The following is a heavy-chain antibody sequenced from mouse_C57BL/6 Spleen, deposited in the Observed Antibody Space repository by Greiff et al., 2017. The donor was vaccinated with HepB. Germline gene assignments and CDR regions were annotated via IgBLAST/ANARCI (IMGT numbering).Heavy chain of an antibody. Sequence: EVKLVESEGGLVQPGSSMKLSCTASGFTFSDYYMAWVRQVPEKGLEWVANINYDGSSTYYLDSLKSRFIISRDNAKNILYLQMSSLKSEDTVTYYCARERAGYDRMDYWGQGTSVTVSS. CDR2: INYDGSST. J-gene: IGHJ4*01. CDR1: GFTFSDYY. D-gene: IGHD2-2*01. CDR3: ARERAGYDRMDY. V-gene: IGHV5-16*01.